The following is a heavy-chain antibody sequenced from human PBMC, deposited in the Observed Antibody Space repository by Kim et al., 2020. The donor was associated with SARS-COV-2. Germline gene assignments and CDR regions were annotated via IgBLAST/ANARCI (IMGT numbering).Heavy chain of an antibody. CDR3: ARGGPGRPIDY. J-gene: IGHJ4*02. V-gene: IGHV3-23*01. CDR2: ISGSGDNT. CDR1: GFTFSGYA. Sequence: GGSLRLSCVASGFTFSGYAMSWVRQAPGKGLEWVSSISGSGDNTYYADSVKDRFTISGDNSKNILYLQINSLRADDTAVYYCARGGPGRPIDYWGQGTLVTVSS.